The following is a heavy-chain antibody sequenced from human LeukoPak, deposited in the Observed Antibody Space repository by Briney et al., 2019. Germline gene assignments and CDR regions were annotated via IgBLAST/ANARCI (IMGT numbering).Heavy chain of an antibody. D-gene: IGHD2-2*01. Sequence: SQTLSLTCTVSGGSISSGDYYWSWIRQPPGKGLEWIGYIYYSGSTYYNPSLKSRVTISVDTSKNQFSLKLSSVTAADTAVYYCARIYCSSTSCYPDYWGQGTLVTVSS. CDR1: GGSISSGDYY. V-gene: IGHV4-30-4*01. CDR3: ARIYCSSTSCYPDY. CDR2: IYYSGST. J-gene: IGHJ4*02.